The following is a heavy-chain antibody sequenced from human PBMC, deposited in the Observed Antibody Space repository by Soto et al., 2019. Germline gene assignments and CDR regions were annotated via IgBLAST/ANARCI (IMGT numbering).Heavy chain of an antibody. CDR1: GFTFSDSA. D-gene: IGHD2-2*01. CDR3: TAGRTGGSYYGMDV. J-gene: IGHJ6*02. V-gene: IGHV1-58*01. Sequence: SVKVSCKVSGFTFSDSAVQWVRQARGQGLEWIGWIVAGSGNTNYAQKFRERVTITRDMSTSTAYMVLSSLRSDDTAVYYCTAGRTGGSYYGMDVWGQGTTVTVSS. CDR2: IVAGSGNT.